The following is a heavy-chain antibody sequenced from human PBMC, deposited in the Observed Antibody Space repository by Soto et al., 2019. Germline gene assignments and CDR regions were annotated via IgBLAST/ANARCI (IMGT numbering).Heavy chain of an antibody. D-gene: IGHD2-21*02. CDR2: ISSSSSYT. CDR1: GFTFSDYY. J-gene: IGHJ6*02. V-gene: IGHV3-11*06. CDR3: ARVYGGNSPHLPRYYSGMDI. Sequence: QVQLVESGGDLVKPGGSLRLSCAASGFTFSDYYMSWIRQAPGKGLEWVSYISSSSSYTNYADSVKGRFTISRDNAKNSLYLQMNSLRAEDTAVFYCARVYGGNSPHLPRYYSGMDIWGQGTTVTVSS.